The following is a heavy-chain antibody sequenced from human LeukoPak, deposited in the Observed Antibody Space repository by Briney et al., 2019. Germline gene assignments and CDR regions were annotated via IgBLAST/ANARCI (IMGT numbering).Heavy chain of an antibody. CDR2: IYYSGST. CDR3: ARGEWELAFDY. CDR1: GGSISSYY. V-gene: IGHV4-59*01. D-gene: IGHD1-26*01. J-gene: IGHJ4*02. Sequence: SETLSLTCTVSGGSISSYYWSWIRQPPGKGLEWIGYIYYSGSTNYNPSLKSRVTISVDTSKNQFSLKLSSVTAADTAVYYCARGEWELAFDYWGQGTLVTVSS.